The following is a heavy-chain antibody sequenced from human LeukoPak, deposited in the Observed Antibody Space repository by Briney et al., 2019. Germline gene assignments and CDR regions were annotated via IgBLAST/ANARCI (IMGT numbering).Heavy chain of an antibody. V-gene: IGHV3-64*01. CDR1: GFTFSSYA. CDR2: ISSNGGST. D-gene: IGHD5-18*01. CDR3: ARGSGLYTAMAS. Sequence: GGSLRLSCAASGFTFSSYAMRWVRQAPGKGLEYVSAISSNGGSTYYANSVKGSFTISRDNSKNTLYLQMGSLRAEDMAVYYCARGSGLYTAMASWGQGTLVTVSS. J-gene: IGHJ4*02.